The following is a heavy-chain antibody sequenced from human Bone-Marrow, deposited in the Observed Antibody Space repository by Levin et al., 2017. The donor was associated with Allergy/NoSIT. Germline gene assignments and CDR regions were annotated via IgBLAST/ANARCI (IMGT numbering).Heavy chain of an antibody. Sequence: SGPTLVKPTQTLTLTCTFSGFSLSSGGVAVGWIRQPPGKALEWLALIYSDNDRRSSPFLKSRLNITKDTSKNQVVLTMTDMDPVDTATYYCAHRFSYGYFDQWGQGILVTVSS. J-gene: IGHJ4*02. V-gene: IGHV2-5*02. D-gene: IGHD2-2*03. CDR1: GFSLSSGGVA. CDR3: AHRFSYGYFDQ. CDR2: IYSDNDR.